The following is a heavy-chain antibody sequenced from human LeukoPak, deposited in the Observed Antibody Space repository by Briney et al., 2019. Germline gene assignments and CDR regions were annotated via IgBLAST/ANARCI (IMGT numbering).Heavy chain of an antibody. CDR2: IYSGGST. CDR3: ARVAYCGGDCYQDY. CDR1: GITFSTYA. D-gene: IGHD2-21*02. V-gene: IGHV3-53*04. J-gene: IGHJ4*02. Sequence: GGSLRLSCAASGITFSTYAMTWVRQAPGKGLEWVSVIYSGGSTYYADSVKGRFTISRHNSKNMLYLQMNSLRAEDTAVYYCARVAYCGGDCYQDYWGQGTLVTVSS.